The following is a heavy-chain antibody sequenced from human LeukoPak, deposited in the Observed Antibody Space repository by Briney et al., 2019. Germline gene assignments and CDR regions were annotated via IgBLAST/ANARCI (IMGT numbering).Heavy chain of an antibody. Sequence: GASVKVSCKASGGTFSSYAISWVRQAPGQGLEWMGRIIPILGIANYAQKFQGRVTITADKSTSTAYMELSSLRSEDMAVYYCAVGYCSSTSCPGDYWGQGTLVTVSS. CDR1: GGTFSSYA. D-gene: IGHD2-2*01. J-gene: IGHJ4*02. V-gene: IGHV1-69*04. CDR3: AVGYCSSTSCPGDY. CDR2: IIPILGIA.